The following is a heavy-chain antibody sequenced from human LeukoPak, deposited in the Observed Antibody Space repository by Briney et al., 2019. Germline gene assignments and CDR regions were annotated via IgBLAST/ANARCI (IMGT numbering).Heavy chain of an antibody. Sequence: GGSLRLSCAASGFTFSSYAMSWVRQAPGKGLEWVSAISGSGGCTYYADSVKGRFTISRDNSKNTLYLQMNSLRTEDTAVYYCAKSGDSSGYYYQFDYWGQGTLVTVSS. J-gene: IGHJ4*02. V-gene: IGHV3-23*01. D-gene: IGHD3-22*01. CDR3: AKSGDSSGYYYQFDY. CDR1: GFTFSSYA. CDR2: ISGSGGCT.